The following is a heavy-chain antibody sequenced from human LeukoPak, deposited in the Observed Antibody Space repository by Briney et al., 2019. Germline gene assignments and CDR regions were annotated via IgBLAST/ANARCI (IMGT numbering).Heavy chain of an antibody. CDR1: GFTVSNNY. V-gene: IGHV3-53*01. CDR3: VRNSGELGA. CDR2: IYSAGGT. Sequence: GGSLRLSCAASGFTVSNNYMSWVRRAAGKGLEWVALIYSAGGTYYADSVKGRFAISRDNSKNTLHLQMNSLRAEDTAVYYCVRNSGELGAWGQGTLVTVSS. J-gene: IGHJ5*02. D-gene: IGHD2-21*01.